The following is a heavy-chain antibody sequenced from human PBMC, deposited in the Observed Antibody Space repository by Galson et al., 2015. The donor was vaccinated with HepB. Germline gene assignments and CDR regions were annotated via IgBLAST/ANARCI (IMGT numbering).Heavy chain of an antibody. CDR3: ARGRELLWFGELGEYYFDY. Sequence: SLRLSCAASGFTFSSYSMNWVRQAPGKGLEWVSSISSSSSYIYYADSVKGRLTISRDNAKNSLYLQMNSLRAEDTAVYYCARGRELLWFGELGEYYFDYWGQGTLVTVSS. CDR1: GFTFSSYS. J-gene: IGHJ4*02. V-gene: IGHV3-21*01. CDR2: ISSSSSYI. D-gene: IGHD3-10*01.